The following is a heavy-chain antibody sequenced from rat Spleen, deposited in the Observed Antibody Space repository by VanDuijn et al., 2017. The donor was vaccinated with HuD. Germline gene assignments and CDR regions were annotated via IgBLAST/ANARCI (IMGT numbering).Heavy chain of an antibody. CDR2: IWTGGST. V-gene: IGHV2-30*01. J-gene: IGHJ2*01. CDR3: AREVDY. Sequence: QVQLKESGPGLVQPSQTLSLTCTVSGFSLTTYNVHWVRQPTGKGLEWMGVIWTGGSTDYNSALKSRLSISRDTSKSQVFLKMNSLQTEDTATYYCAREVDYWGQGVMVTVSS. CDR1: GFSLTTYN.